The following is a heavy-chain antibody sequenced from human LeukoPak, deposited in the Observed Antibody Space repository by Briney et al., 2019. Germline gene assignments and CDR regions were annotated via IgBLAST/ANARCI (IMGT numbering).Heavy chain of an antibody. CDR2: IIPIFGTA. V-gene: IGHV1-69*05. D-gene: IGHD6-19*01. J-gene: IGHJ4*02. Sequence: VASVKVSCKASGGTFSSYAISWVRQAPGQGLEWMGGIIPIFGTANYAQKFQGRVTITTDESTSTAYMELSSLRSEDTAVYYGASRVTVAGRGYFDYWGQGTLVTVSS. CDR1: GGTFSSYA. CDR3: ASRVTVAGRGYFDY.